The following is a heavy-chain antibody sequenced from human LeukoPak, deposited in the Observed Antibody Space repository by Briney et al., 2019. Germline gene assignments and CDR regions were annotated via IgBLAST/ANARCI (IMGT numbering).Heavy chain of an antibody. V-gene: IGHV3-33*06. D-gene: IGHD6-6*01. CDR2: IWYDGSNK. CDR3: AKDPTRRHIAARFGLDP. CDR1: GFTFSSYG. J-gene: IGHJ5*02. Sequence: GRSLRLSCAASGFTFSSYGMHWVRQAPGKGLEWVAVIWYDGSNKYYADSVKGRFTISRDNSKNTLYLQMNSLRAEDTAVYYCAKDPTRRHIAARFGLDPWGQGTLVTVSS.